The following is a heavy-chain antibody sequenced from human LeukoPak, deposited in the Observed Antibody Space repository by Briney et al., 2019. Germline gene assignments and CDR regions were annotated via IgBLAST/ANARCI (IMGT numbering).Heavy chain of an antibody. J-gene: IGHJ5*02. CDR2: IYHSGST. CDR1: GYSISSGYY. V-gene: IGHV4-38-2*02. Sequence: SETLSLTCTVSGYSISSGYYWGWFRQPPGKGLEWIGSIYHSGSTYYNPSLKSRVTISVDTSKNQFSLKLSSVTAADTAVYYCARDRESMIVVVPNWFDPWGQGTLVTVSS. CDR3: ARDRESMIVVVPNWFDP. D-gene: IGHD3-22*01.